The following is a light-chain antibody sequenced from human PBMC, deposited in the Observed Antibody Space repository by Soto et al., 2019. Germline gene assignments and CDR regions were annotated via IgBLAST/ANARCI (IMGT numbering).Light chain of an antibody. CDR3: QSYDSDFLV. V-gene: IGLV6-57*04. CDR1: SGSIASNY. J-gene: IGLJ2*01. Sequence: NFMLTQPHSVSESPGKTLSISCTRSSGSIASNYVQWYQQRPGSAPTTVIYENNQRLSGVPDRFSGSTDGSSNSASLTISGLQTEDEADYYCQSYDSDFLVFGGGTKVTVL. CDR2: ENN.